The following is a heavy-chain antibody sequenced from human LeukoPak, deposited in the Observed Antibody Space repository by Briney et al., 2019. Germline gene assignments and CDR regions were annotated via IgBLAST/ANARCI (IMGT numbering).Heavy chain of an antibody. CDR3: AKEGDYYGSGSYRDGFDI. D-gene: IGHD3-10*01. Sequence: VGSLRLSCAASGFTFSSYAMSWVRQAPGKGLEWVSGISGSGDSTYYADSVKGRFTISRDSFKNTLYLQMNSLRPEDTAVYYCAKEGDYYGSGSYRDGFDIWGQGTMVTVSS. CDR2: ISGSGDST. V-gene: IGHV3-23*01. J-gene: IGHJ3*02. CDR1: GFTFSSYA.